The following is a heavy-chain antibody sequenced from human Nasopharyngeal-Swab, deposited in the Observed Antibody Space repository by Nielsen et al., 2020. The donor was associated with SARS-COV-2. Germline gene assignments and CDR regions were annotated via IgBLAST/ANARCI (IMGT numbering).Heavy chain of an antibody. D-gene: IGHD3-3*01. V-gene: IGHV1-18*01. CDR2: ISAYNGNT. CDR1: GYTFTSYG. CDR3: ARDSLYYDFWSGSDYYYYGTDV. J-gene: IGHJ6*02. Sequence: ASVKVSCKASGYTFTSYGISWVRQAPGQGLEWMGWISAYNGNTNYAQKLQGRVTMTTDTSTSTAYMELRSLRSDDTAVYYCARDSLYYDFWSGSDYYYYGTDVWGQGTTVTVSS.